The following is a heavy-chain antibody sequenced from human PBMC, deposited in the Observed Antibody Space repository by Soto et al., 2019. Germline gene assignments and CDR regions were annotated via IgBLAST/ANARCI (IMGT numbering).Heavy chain of an antibody. V-gene: IGHV5-10-1*01. Sequence: GESLKISCKGSGYSFTSYWISWVRQMPGKGLEWMGRIDPSDSYTNYSPSFQGHVTISADKSISTAYLQWSSLKASDTAMYYCARRGSSGYYYYGMDVWGQGTTVTVSS. CDR3: ARRGSSGYYYYGMDV. CDR1: GYSFTSYW. D-gene: IGHD3-22*01. CDR2: IDPSDSYT. J-gene: IGHJ6*02.